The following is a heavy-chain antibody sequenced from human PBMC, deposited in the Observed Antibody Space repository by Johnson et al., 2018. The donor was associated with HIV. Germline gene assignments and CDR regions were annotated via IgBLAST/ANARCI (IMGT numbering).Heavy chain of an antibody. V-gene: IGHV3-74*03. Sequence: EVQLVESGGGLVQPGGSLRLSCAASGFAFRTYWMVWVRQVPGKRPVWVARIYNDGSRTTYADSVRGRFTISSDNSKNTLYLQMNSLRAEDTALYYCAKPLHSGSYWAAFDIWGQGTMVTVSS. CDR3: AKPLHSGSYWAAFDI. CDR1: GFAFRTYW. CDR2: IYNDGSRT. J-gene: IGHJ3*02. D-gene: IGHD1-26*01.